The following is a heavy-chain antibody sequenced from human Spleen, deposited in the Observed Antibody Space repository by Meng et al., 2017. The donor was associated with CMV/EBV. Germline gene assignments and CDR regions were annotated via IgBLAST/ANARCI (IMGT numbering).Heavy chain of an antibody. CDR1: GFTVSSNY. V-gene: IGHV3-66*01. CDR3: ARVGIRFLEYYFDY. J-gene: IGHJ4*02. D-gene: IGHD3-3*01. Sequence: EVQLVEFXXGXVQPGXXLXXXXAASGFTVSSNYMSWVRQAPGKGLEWVSVIYSGGSTYYADSVKGRFTISRDNSKNTLYLQMNSLRAEDTAVYYCARVGIRFLEYYFDYWGQGTLVTVSS. CDR2: IYSGGST.